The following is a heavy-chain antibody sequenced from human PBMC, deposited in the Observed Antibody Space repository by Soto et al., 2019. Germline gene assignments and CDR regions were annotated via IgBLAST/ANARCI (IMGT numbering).Heavy chain of an antibody. V-gene: IGHV1-2*02. D-gene: IGHD6-13*01. Sequence: GASVKVSCKASGYTFTGYYMHWVRQAPGQGLEWMGWINSNSGGTNYAQKFQGRVTMTRDTSISTAYMELSRLRSDDTAVYYCARGEVAAAGTFWFDPWGQGTLVTVSS. CDR3: ARGEVAAAGTFWFDP. J-gene: IGHJ5*02. CDR2: INSNSGGT. CDR1: GYTFTGYY.